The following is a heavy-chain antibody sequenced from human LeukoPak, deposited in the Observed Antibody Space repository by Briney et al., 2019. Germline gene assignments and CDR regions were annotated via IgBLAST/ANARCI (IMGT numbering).Heavy chain of an antibody. D-gene: IGHD2-2*01. V-gene: IGHV3-48*04. CDR2: ISSSSSTI. Sequence: GGSLRLSCAASGSTFSSYSMNWVRRAPGKGLEWVSYISSSSSTIYYADSVKGRFTISRDNAKNSLYLQMNSLRAEDTAVYYCARSRYCSSTSCFPNWFDPWGQGTLVTVSS. CDR1: GSTFSSYS. J-gene: IGHJ5*02. CDR3: ARSRYCSSTSCFPNWFDP.